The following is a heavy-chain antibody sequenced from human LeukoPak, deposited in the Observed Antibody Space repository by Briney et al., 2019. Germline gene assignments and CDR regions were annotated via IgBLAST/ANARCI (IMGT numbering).Heavy chain of an antibody. V-gene: IGHV3-21*01. J-gene: IGHJ3*02. D-gene: IGHD2-15*01. CDR1: GFTFSSYS. CDR2: ISSSSSYI. Sequence: PGGSLRLSCAASGFTFSSYSMNWVRQAPGKWLEWVSSISSSSSYIYYADSVKGRFTISRDNAKNSLYLQMNSLRAEDTAVYYCARGYCSGGSCYWSGAFDIWGQGTMVTVSS. CDR3: ARGYCSGGSCYWSGAFDI.